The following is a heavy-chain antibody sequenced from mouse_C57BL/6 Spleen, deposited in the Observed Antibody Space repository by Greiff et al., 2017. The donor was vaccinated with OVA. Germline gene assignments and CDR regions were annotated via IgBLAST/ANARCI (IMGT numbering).Heavy chain of an antibody. CDR2: IYPGSGST. Sequence: VQLQQPGAELVKPGASVKMSCKASGYTFTSYWITWVKQRPGQGLEWIGDIYPGSGSTNYNEKFKSKATLTVDTSSSTAYMQLSSLTSEDSAVYYCARWDTTVVEDYAMDYWGQGTSVTVSS. J-gene: IGHJ4*01. D-gene: IGHD1-1*01. CDR3: ARWDTTVVEDYAMDY. V-gene: IGHV1-55*01. CDR1: GYTFTSYW.